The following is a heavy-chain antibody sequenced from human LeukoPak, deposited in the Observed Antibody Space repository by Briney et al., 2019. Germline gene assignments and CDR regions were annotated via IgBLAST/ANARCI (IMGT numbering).Heavy chain of an antibody. J-gene: IGHJ4*02. CDR3: ARTIRPSSSWSPVNQYFDY. CDR1: GFTFSSYA. D-gene: IGHD6-13*01. CDR2: ISYDGSNK. Sequence: GRSLRLSCAASGFTFSSYAMHWVRQAPGKGLEWVAVISYDGSNKYYADSVKGRFTISRDNSKNTLYLQMNSLRAEDTAVYYCARTIRPSSSWSPVNQYFDYWGQGTLVTVSS. V-gene: IGHV3-30*04.